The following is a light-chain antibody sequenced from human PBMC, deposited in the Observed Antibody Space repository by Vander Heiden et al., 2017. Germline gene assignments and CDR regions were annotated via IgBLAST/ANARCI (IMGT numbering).Light chain of an antibody. Sequence: IFLTLCEECKAGAPKEKVTSNCRASENIGRSLQWYQQKPGQSPKLLIKYASQSFSGVPSRFSGGGSGTDFTLTINSLEAEDAATYYCHQSSSVPYSFGQGTKLDIK. CDR2: YAS. V-gene: IGKV6-21*01. CDR1: ENIGRS. J-gene: IGKJ2*01. CDR3: HQSSSVPYS.